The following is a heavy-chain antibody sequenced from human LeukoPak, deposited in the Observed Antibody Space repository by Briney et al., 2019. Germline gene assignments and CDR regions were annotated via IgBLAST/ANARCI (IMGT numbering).Heavy chain of an antibody. V-gene: IGHV1-2*02. CDR2: VNTHTGAT. CDR1: GYTFTGYY. D-gene: IGHD3-10*01. CDR3: ARSGRGHVYGFFDY. Sequence: ASVKVSCKASGYTFTGYYMHWVRQARGQGLEWMGWVNTHTGATNYAQKFQGAVTMTRDTSISTAYMELSRPRSDDTAMYYCARSGRGHVYGFFDYWGQGTLVTVSS. J-gene: IGHJ4*02.